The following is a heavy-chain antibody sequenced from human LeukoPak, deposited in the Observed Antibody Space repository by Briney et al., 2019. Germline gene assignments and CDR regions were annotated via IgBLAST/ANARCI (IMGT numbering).Heavy chain of an antibody. Sequence: GASVKVSCKASGYTFTDHYMHWVRQAPGQGLEWMGWINPNSGGTNYAQKFQGRVTMTRDTSINTAYMEVSRLRSDDTAVYYCASIGGTSLEYWGQGTLVTVSS. CDR3: ASIGGTSLEY. CDR1: GYTFTDHY. CDR2: INPNSGGT. V-gene: IGHV1-2*02. D-gene: IGHD4-23*01. J-gene: IGHJ4*02.